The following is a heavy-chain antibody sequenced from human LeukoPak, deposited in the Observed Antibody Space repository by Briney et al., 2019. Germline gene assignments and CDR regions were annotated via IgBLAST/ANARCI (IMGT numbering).Heavy chain of an antibody. Sequence: AGGSLRLSCAASGFTFSSYGMHWVRQAPGKGLEWVAFIRYDGGNKYYADSVKGRFTISRDNSKNTLYLQMNSLRAEDTAVYYCAKSGPHSMRGAYFDYWGQGTLVTVSS. J-gene: IGHJ4*02. CDR1: GFTFSSYG. CDR2: IRYDGGNK. V-gene: IGHV3-30*02. D-gene: IGHD3-3*02. CDR3: AKSGPHSMRGAYFDY.